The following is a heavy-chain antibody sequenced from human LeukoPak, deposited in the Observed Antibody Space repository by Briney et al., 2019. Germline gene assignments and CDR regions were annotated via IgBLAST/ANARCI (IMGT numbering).Heavy chain of an antibody. CDR2: IYTSGST. CDR1: GGSISSYY. CDR3: ARDGGYCSSTSCYSAFDY. D-gene: IGHD2-2*01. V-gene: IGHV4-4*07. J-gene: IGHJ4*02. Sequence: PSETLSLTCTVSGGSISSYYWSWIRQPAGKGPEWIGRIYTSGSTNYNPSLKSRVTMSVDTSKNQFSLKLSSVTAADTAVYYCARDGGYCSSTSCYSAFDYWGQGTLVTVSS.